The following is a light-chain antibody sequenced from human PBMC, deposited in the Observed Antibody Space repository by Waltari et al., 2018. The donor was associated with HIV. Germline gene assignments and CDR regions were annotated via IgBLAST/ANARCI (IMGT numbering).Light chain of an antibody. CDR2: EDS. Sequence: YVLTQAPSVSVAAGQTARITCGGNNIGSKSVHWYQQRPGQAHVLVICEDSGRHHPCPGPVLFLVLSDDPSSPSPIRYSCSDSAYTATLTITRVEAEDGADDYCHGQVCSSDRAVFGGGTKLTVL. CDR1: NIGSKS. CDR3: HGQVCSSDRAV. J-gene: IGLJ3*02. V-gene: IGLV3-21*02.